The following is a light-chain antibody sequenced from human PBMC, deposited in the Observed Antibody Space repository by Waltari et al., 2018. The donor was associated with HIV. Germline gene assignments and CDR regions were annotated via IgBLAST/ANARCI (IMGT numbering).Light chain of an antibody. CDR3: QQYNNWPPWT. J-gene: IGKJ1*01. V-gene: IGKV3-15*01. Sequence: ELLMPQSPATLSVSPGERATLSCRASQSVSSNLAWYQQKPGQAPRLLIYGASTRATGIPARFSGSGSGTEFTLTISSLQSEDFAVYYCQQYNNWPPWTFGQGTKVEIK. CDR2: GAS. CDR1: QSVSSN.